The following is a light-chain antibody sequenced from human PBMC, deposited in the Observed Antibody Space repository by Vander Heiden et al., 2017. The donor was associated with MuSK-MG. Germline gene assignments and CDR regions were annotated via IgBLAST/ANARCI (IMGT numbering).Light chain of an antibody. CDR3: QQYSYTSALT. J-gene: IGKJ4*01. Sequence: RVTITCRASESVSVWVAWYQERPGKAPKFLISKASTLEGGVPSRFSGSGSGTEFTLTISSLQPEDFATYYCQQYSYTSALTFGGGTKVEF. CDR1: ESVSVW. V-gene: IGKV1-5*03. CDR2: KAS.